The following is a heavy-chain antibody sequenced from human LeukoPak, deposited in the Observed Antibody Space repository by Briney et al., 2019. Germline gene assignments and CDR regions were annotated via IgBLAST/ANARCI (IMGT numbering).Heavy chain of an antibody. J-gene: IGHJ4*02. CDR1: GGSISSYY. V-gene: IGHV4-59*08. CDR2: TYYGGST. D-gene: IGHD3-10*01. Sequence: SETLSLTCTGSGGSISSYYWSWIRQPPGKGLEWIGYTYYGGSTNYNPSLKSRVTISVDTSKNQFSLKLSSVTAADTAVYYCARHAHYGSGSYRFDFGYWGQGILVTVSS. CDR3: ARHAHYGSGSYRFDFGY.